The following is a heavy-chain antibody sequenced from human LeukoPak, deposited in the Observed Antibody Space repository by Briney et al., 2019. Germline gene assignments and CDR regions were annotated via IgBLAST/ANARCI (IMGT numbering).Heavy chain of an antibody. CDR2: ISYDGSNK. J-gene: IGHJ3*02. V-gene: IGHV3-30*18. Sequence: GGSLRLSCAASGLTFSSYGMHWVRQAPGKGLEWVAVISYDGSNKYYADSVKGRFTISRDNSKNTLYLQMNSLRAEDTAVYYCAKDRTDYYDSSGYYDAFDIWGQGTMVTVSS. CDR1: GLTFSSYG. D-gene: IGHD3-22*01. CDR3: AKDRTDYYDSSGYYDAFDI.